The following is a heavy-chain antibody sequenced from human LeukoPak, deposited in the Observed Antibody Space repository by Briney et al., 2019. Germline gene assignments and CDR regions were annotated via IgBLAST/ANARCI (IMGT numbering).Heavy chain of an antibody. J-gene: IGHJ4*02. CDR3: AKDIGEIMITFGGVIDGGYFDY. V-gene: IGHV3-43*02. CDR1: GFTFDDYA. D-gene: IGHD3-16*02. Sequence: QPGGSLRLSCAASGFTFDDYAMHWVRQAPGKGLEWVSLISGDGGCTYYADSVKGRFTISRDNSKNSLYLQMNSLRTEDTALYYCAKDIGEIMITFGGVIDGGYFDYWGQGTLVTVSS. CDR2: ISGDGGCT.